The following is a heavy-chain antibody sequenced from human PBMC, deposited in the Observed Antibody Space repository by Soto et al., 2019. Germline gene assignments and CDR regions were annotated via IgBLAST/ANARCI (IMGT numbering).Heavy chain of an antibody. J-gene: IGHJ4*02. D-gene: IGHD3-10*01. CDR3: ARPRAQWFGELIPTPDY. CDR1: GFTFSSYG. Sequence: GGSLRLSCAASGFTFSSYGMHWVRQAPGKXLEWVAVIWYDGSNKYYADSVKGRFTISRDNSKNTLYLQMNSLRAEDTAVYYCARPRAQWFGELIPTPDYWGQGSLVTVSS. V-gene: IGHV3-33*01. CDR2: IWYDGSNK.